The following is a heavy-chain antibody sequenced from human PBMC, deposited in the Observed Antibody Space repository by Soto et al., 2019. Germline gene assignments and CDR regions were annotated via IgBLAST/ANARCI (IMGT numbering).Heavy chain of an antibody. CDR1: GFTFRNAW. D-gene: IGHD4-4*01. CDR3: TTVSYSSNTVARFDY. CDR2: IKSKTDGGTA. Sequence: EVQLVESGGGLVKPGGSLRLSCAAAGFTFRNAWINWVRQAPGKGLEWVGRIKSKTDGGTADYAAPVKGRFAVSRDDPRNMVYLQMNSLKTEDTGRYYCTTVSYSSNTVARFDYWGQGTVVTVSS. V-gene: IGHV3-15*07. J-gene: IGHJ4*02.